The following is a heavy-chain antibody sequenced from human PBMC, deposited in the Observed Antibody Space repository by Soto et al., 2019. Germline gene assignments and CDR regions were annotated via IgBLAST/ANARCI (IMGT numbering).Heavy chain of an antibody. Sequence: SETLSLTCTVSGGSISSYYRSWIRQPPGKGLEWIGYIYYSGSTNYNPSLKSRVTISVDTSKNQFSLKLSSVTAADTAVYYCARGSIAAAGLVGFDIWGQGTMVT. CDR3: ARGSIAAAGLVGFDI. J-gene: IGHJ3*02. D-gene: IGHD6-13*01. CDR2: IYYSGST. CDR1: GGSISSYY. V-gene: IGHV4-59*01.